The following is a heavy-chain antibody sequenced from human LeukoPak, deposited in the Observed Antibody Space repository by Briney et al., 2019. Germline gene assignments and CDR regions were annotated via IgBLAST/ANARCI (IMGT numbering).Heavy chain of an antibody. D-gene: IGHD3-22*01. V-gene: IGHV1-69*13. CDR3: ARARKYYYDSSGYYYFDY. CDR1: GGTFSSYA. CDR2: IIPIFGTA. J-gene: IGHJ4*02. Sequence: SVKVSCKASGGTFSSYAISWVRQAPGQGLEWMGGIIPIFGTANYAQKFQGRVTITADESTSTAYMELSSLRSEDTAVYYCARARKYYYDSSGYYYFDYWGQGTLVTVSS.